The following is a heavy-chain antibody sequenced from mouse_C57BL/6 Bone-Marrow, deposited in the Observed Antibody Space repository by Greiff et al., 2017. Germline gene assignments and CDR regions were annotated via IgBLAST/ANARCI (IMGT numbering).Heavy chain of an antibody. CDR1: GYTFTSYW. Sequence: QVQLQQPGAELVMPGASVKLSCKASGYTFTSYWMHWVKQRPGQGLEWIGEIDPSDSYTNYNQKFQGKSTLTVDKSSSTAYMQLSSLTSEDSAVYYCARDGSSYDWFAYWGQGTLVTVSA. CDR3: ARDGSSYDWFAY. V-gene: IGHV1-69*01. J-gene: IGHJ3*01. CDR2: IDPSDSYT. D-gene: IGHD1-1*01.